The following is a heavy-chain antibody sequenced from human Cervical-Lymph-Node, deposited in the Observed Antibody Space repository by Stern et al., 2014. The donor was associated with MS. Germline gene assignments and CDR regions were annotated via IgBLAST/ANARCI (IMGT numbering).Heavy chain of an antibody. V-gene: IGHV3-21*01. CDR2: ISSRRST. Sequence: EVQLVESGGGLVQPGGSLRLSCAASRFNFSIYNMNWVRQAPGKGLEWVSSISSRRSTNYADSVRGRFTISRDNAKNSLFLQMNSLRAEDTAIYYCARDLRLDYWGQGILVTVSS. J-gene: IGHJ4*02. CDR1: RFNFSIYN. CDR3: ARDLRLDY.